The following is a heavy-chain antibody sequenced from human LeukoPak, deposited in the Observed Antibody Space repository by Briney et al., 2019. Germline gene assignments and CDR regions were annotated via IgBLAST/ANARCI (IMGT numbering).Heavy chain of an antibody. V-gene: IGHV3-30*04. CDR2: ISYDGSNK. Sequence: GGSLRLSWAASGFTFSNFDMNWVRQAPGKGLEWVAIISYDGSNKYYADSVKGRFTISRDNSKNTLYLQMNSLRAEDTAVYYCAKDRLTMVRGRGVFDYWGQGTLVTVSS. J-gene: IGHJ4*02. CDR3: AKDRLTMVRGRGVFDY. D-gene: IGHD3-10*01. CDR1: GFTFSNFD.